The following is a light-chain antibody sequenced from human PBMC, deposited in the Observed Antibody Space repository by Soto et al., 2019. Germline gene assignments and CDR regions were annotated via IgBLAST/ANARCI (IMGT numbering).Light chain of an antibody. CDR1: QNVSSTY. Sequence: EIVLTQSPGSLSLSPGERATLSCRASQNVSSTYLAWYQQKPGQAPRLLIYYASTRATGIPDRFSGSGSGTDFTLTISRLEPEDFAVYYCQQYGSFSPGTFGQGTKVDIK. CDR3: QQYGSFSPGT. J-gene: IGKJ1*01. CDR2: YAS. V-gene: IGKV3-20*01.